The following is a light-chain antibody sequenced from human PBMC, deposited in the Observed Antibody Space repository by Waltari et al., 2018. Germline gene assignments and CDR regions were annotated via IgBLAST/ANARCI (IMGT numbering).Light chain of an antibody. V-gene: IGKV1-39*01. CDR3: QQSYSFTRT. CDR2: AAS. J-gene: IGKJ1*01. CDR1: QTISRY. Sequence: IQMTQSPSSLSASVGDRVTITCRASQTISRYLNWYQQKPGKAPNLLIYAASSLQSGVPSRFSGSRSGRDFTLIITSLQPEEFATYYCQQSYSFTRTFGQGTKVEIK.